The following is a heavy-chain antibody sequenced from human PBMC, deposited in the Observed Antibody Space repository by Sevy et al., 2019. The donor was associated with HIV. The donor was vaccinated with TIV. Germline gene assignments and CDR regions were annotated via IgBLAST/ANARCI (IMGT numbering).Heavy chain of an antibody. CDR2: IYYTGSA. V-gene: IGHV4-59*01. J-gene: IGHJ5*02. CDR1: GGSICTYY. CDR3: ARAPPVRSGDDSLNWFDP. Sequence: SETLSLTCTVSGGSICTYYWSWIRQPPGKGLEYIGYIYYTGSANYNPSLKSRVTISVDTSKNQFSLNLRSVTAVDTAVYYCARAPPVRSGDDSLNWFDPWGQGTLVTVSS. D-gene: IGHD5-12*01.